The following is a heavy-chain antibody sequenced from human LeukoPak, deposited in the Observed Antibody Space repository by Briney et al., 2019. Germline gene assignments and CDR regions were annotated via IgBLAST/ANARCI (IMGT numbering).Heavy chain of an antibody. V-gene: IGHV4-34*01. J-gene: IGHJ4*02. CDR2: INHSGST. D-gene: IGHD3-22*01. Sequence: SETLSLTCTVSGGSISNYFWSWIRQPPGKGLEWIGEINHSGSTNYNPSLKSRVTISVDTSKNQFSLKLSSVTAADTAVYYCAARYDSSGYPLDYWGQGTLVTVSS. CDR1: GGSISNYF. CDR3: AARYDSSGYPLDY.